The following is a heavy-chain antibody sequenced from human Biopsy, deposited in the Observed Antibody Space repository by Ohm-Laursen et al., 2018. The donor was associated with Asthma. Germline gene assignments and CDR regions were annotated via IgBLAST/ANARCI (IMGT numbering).Heavy chain of an antibody. Sequence: SETLSLTWTVSGGSMSSSSYYWGWIRQPPGKGLEWMGSISYTGSAYHNPSLKSRVTISADTSKNHFSLNLSSVTAADTAVYYCARHWDWGSFFDYWGQGTPVTVSS. V-gene: IGHV4-39*01. D-gene: IGHD7-27*01. CDR2: ISYTGSA. CDR1: GGSMSSSSYY. J-gene: IGHJ4*02. CDR3: ARHWDWGSFFDY.